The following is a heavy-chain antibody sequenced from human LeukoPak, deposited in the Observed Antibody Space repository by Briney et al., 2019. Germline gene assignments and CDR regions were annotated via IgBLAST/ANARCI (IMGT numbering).Heavy chain of an antibody. Sequence: GGSLRLSCAASGFTFRTYSIYWVRQAPGKGLVWVSYINNDGSRTNYADSVKGRFTISRDNAKNTLYLQMNSLRAEDTAVYYCAREFSDGYDYWGQGTLVTVSS. CDR2: INNDGSRT. D-gene: IGHD5-24*01. CDR3: AREFSDGYDY. J-gene: IGHJ4*02. CDR1: GFTFRTYS. V-gene: IGHV3-74*01.